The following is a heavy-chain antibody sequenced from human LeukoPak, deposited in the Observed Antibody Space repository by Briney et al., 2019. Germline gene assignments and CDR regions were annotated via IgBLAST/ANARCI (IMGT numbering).Heavy chain of an antibody. Sequence: ASVKVSFYASGYTFTSYGISWVRQAPGQGLEWMGWISAYNGNTNYAQKLQGRVTMTTDTSTSTAYMELRSLRSDDTAVYYCARDTPSSIAALWIFDYWGQGTVDSVSS. CDR2: ISAYNGNT. CDR1: GYTFTSYG. V-gene: IGHV1-18*01. D-gene: IGHD6-6*01. J-gene: IGHJ4*02. CDR3: ARDTPSSIAALWIFDY.